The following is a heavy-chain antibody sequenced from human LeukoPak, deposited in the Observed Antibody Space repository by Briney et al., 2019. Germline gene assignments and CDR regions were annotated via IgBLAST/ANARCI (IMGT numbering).Heavy chain of an antibody. Sequence: ASVKVSCKASGYTFTGYYMHWVRQAPGQGLAWMGWINPDSGGTNYAQKFQGRVTMTRDTSISTAYMELSRLRSDDTAVYYCARVNLYCSSTSCYVVRYMDVWGKGTTVTVSS. CDR3: ARVNLYCSSTSCYVVRYMDV. CDR1: GYTFTGYY. V-gene: IGHV1-2*02. J-gene: IGHJ6*03. D-gene: IGHD2-2*01. CDR2: INPDSGGT.